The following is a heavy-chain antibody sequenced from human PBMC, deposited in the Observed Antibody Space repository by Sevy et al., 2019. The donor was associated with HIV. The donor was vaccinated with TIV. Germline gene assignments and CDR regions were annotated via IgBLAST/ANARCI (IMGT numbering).Heavy chain of an antibody. CDR2: INPNNGGT. V-gene: IGHV1-2*06. CDR1: GYTFSAYY. D-gene: IGHD6-19*01. CDR3: ARDRAVAGTENWFAP. Sequence: ASVTVSCTSSGYTFSAYYIHWVRQAPGQELEWMGRINPNNGGTNYAQKFQGRVTMTTDTSINTAYMELTSLRSDDTAVYFCARDRAVAGTENWFAPWGQGTLVTVSS. J-gene: IGHJ5*02.